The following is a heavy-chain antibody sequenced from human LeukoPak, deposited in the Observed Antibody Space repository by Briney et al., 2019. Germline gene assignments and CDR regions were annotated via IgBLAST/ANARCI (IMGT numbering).Heavy chain of an antibody. V-gene: IGHV4-34*01. D-gene: IGHD4-23*01. Sequence: SEALSLTCAVYGGSFSGYYWSWIRQPPGKGLEWIGEINHSGSTNYNPSLKSRVTISVDTSKNQFSLKLSSVTAADTAVYYCARVDDYGGNSDYWGQGTLVTVSS. CDR3: ARVDDYGGNSDY. CDR1: GGSFSGYY. CDR2: INHSGST. J-gene: IGHJ4*02.